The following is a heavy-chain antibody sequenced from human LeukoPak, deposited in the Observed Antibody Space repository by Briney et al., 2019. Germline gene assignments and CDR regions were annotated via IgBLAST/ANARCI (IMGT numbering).Heavy chain of an antibody. CDR1: DGSFSGYY. CDR3: AGGSTGSAYDY. CDR2: ISHSGST. Sequence: SETLSLTCAIYDGSFSGYYWSWIRQPPGKGLEWIGGISHSGSTNCNPSLESRVTISLDTSKTHSSLRLTSVTAADTAVYYCAGGSTGSAYDYWGQGALVTVSP. J-gene: IGHJ4*02. D-gene: IGHD7-27*01. V-gene: IGHV4-34*01.